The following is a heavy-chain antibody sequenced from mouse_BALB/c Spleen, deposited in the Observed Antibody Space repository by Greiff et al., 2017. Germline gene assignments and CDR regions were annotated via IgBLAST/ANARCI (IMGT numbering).Heavy chain of an antibody. V-gene: IGHV1S81*02. CDR2: INPSNGGT. Sequence: VQLQQPGAELVKPGASVKLSCKASGYTFTSYYMYWVKQRPGQGLEWIGGINPSNGGTNFNEKFKSKATLTVDKSSSTAYMQLSSLTSEDSAVYYCTRGAGTGAMDYWGQGTSVTVSS. CDR1: GYTFTSYY. D-gene: IGHD3-3*01. J-gene: IGHJ4*01. CDR3: TRGAGTGAMDY.